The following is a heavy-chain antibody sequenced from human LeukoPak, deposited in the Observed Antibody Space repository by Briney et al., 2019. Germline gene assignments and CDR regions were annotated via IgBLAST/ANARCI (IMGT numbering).Heavy chain of an antibody. CDR3: ARDWGVSARPGYMDV. CDR2: IYHTGST. V-gene: IGHV4-59*02. D-gene: IGHD6-6*01. Sequence: KPSETLSLTCTISGGSVSDYYWSWIRQSPGKGLEWIGYIYHTGSTSYSPSLKSRVTISADTSQNQFSLKLSSVTAADTAVYYCARDWGVSARPGYMDVWGKGTTVTVSS. CDR1: GGSVSDYY. J-gene: IGHJ6*03.